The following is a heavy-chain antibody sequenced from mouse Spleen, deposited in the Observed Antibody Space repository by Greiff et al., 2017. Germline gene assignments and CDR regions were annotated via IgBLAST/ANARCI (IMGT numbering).Heavy chain of an antibody. CDR3: AKGGTDFDY. D-gene: IGHD4-1*01. CDR1: GFTFSDYG. V-gene: IGHV5-17*01. CDR2: ISSGSSTI. J-gene: IGHJ2*01. Sequence: DVHLVESGGGLVKPGGSLKLSCAASGFTFSDYGMHWVRQAPEKGLEWVAYISSGSSTIYYADTVKGRFTISRDNAKNTLFLQMTSLRSEDTAMYYCAKGGTDFDYWGQGTTLTVSS.